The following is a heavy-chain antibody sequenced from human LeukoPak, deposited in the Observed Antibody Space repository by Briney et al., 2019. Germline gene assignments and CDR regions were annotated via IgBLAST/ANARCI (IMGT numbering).Heavy chain of an antibody. D-gene: IGHD5-18*01. J-gene: IGHJ4*02. V-gene: IGHV3-74*01. CDR3: ARARGNTYGYFEY. CDR1: GPTLSGHW. Sequence: GGSLRLSCAASGPTLSGHWMHWVRQAPGKGLVWVSRINGDASSTSYADSVKGRFTISRDNAKSTLYLQMNSLRVEDTAVYYCARARGNTYGYFEYWGQGTLVTVSS. CDR2: INGDASST.